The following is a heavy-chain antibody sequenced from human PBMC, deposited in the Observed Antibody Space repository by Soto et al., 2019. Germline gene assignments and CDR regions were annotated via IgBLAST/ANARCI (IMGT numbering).Heavy chain of an antibody. J-gene: IGHJ5*02. CDR1: GYTFTSYD. CDR3: ARGRIIVAGGFDP. D-gene: IGHD6-19*01. CDR2: MNPSTGNT. Sequence: ASVKVSCKASGYTFTSYDINWVRQATGQGLEWMGWMNPSTGNTDSAEKFQGRLTMTRNTSISTVYMELSSLSFEDTAVYYCARGRIIVAGGFDPWGQGTLVTVSS. V-gene: IGHV1-8*01.